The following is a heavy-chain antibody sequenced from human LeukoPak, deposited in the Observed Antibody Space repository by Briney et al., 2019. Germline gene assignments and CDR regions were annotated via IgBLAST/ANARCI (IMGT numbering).Heavy chain of an antibody. CDR3: AKEGIAAAPERPYYYGMDV. Sequence: GGSLRLSCAASGFTFSSYAMSWVRQAPGKGLEWVSAISGSGGSTYYADSVKGRFTISRDNSKNTLYLQMNSLRAEDTAVYYCAKEGIAAAPERPYYYGMDVWGQGTTVTVSS. CDR2: ISGSGGST. J-gene: IGHJ6*02. V-gene: IGHV3-23*01. D-gene: IGHD6-13*01. CDR1: GFTFSSYA.